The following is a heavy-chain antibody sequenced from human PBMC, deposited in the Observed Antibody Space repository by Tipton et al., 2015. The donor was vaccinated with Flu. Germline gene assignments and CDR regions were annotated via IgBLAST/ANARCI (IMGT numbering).Heavy chain of an antibody. J-gene: IGHJ2*01. CDR2: IKPDGSEK. CDR3: ARGSWDAVAPSGYWYFDL. Sequence: SLRLSCAASGFTFSSYWMSWVRQAPGKGLEWVANIKPDGSEKYYVDSVKGRFTISRDNAKNSLYLQMNSLRAEDTAVYYCARGSWDAVAPSGYWYFDLWGRGTLVTVSS. D-gene: IGHD1-26*01. CDR1: GFTFSSYW. V-gene: IGHV3-7*01.